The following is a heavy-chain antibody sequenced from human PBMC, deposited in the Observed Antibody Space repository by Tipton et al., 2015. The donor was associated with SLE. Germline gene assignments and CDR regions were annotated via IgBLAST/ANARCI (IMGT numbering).Heavy chain of an antibody. CDR1: GFTFSTYW. J-gene: IGHJ3*02. CDR3: ARAPTADRGRAFDI. V-gene: IGHV3-74*01. Sequence: SLRLSCAASGFTFSTYWMHWVRQAPGKGLVWVSRIYIDGSSANYADSVKGRFTISRDNAKDTLYLQMNSLRAEDTAVYYCARAPTADRGRAFDIWGQGTMVTVSS. CDR2: IYIDGSSA. D-gene: IGHD7-27*01.